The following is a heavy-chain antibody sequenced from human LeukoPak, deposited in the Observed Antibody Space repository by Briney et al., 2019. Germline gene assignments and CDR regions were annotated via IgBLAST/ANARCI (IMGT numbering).Heavy chain of an antibody. D-gene: IGHD6-13*01. Sequence: ASVKVSCKASGYTFTSYDINWVRQATGQGLEWMGWMNPNSGNTGYAQKFQGRVTMTRNTSISTAYMELSSLRSEDTAVYYCASGAAAGTFSSGWYTDYYYGMDVWGQGTTVTVSS. CDR3: ASGAAAGTFSSGWYTDYYYGMDV. CDR1: GYTFTSYD. CDR2: MNPNSGNT. V-gene: IGHV1-8*01. J-gene: IGHJ6*02.